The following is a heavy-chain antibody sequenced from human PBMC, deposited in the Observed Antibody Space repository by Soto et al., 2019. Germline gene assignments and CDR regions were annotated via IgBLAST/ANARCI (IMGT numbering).Heavy chain of an antibody. CDR2: VHYGGST. Sequence: QVQLQESGPGLVKPSETLSLTRVVSGGSIGSHYWSWIRQPPGGGLEWIGYVHYGGSTNYNPSLKSRVTMSVDTSKNQFYLNLSSVTAADTALYFCARRDYSTSSLGPFDYWGQGILVTVSS. D-gene: IGHD6-6*01. CDR1: GGSIGSHY. J-gene: IGHJ4*02. V-gene: IGHV4-59*11. CDR3: ARRDYSTSSLGPFDY.